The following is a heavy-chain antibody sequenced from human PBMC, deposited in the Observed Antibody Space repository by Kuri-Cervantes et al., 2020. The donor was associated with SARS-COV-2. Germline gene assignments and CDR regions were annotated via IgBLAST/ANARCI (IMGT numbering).Heavy chain of an antibody. CDR1: GFTFSSYE. Sequence: GESLKISCAASGFTFSSYEMNWVRQAPGKGLEWVSYISSSGSTIYYADSVKGRFTISRDNAKNSLYLQMNTLRAEDTAVYYCARNRVDASLASSWAQVRTSNAMDVWGQGTTVTVSS. D-gene: IGHD5-12*01. V-gene: IGHV3-48*03. J-gene: IGHJ6*02. CDR2: ISSSGSTI. CDR3: ARNRVDASLASSWAQVRTSNAMDV.